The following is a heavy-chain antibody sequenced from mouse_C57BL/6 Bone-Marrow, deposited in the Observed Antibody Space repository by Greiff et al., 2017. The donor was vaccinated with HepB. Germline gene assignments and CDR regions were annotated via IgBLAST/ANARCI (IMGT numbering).Heavy chain of an antibody. CDR1: GFTFSDYG. CDR2: ISSGSSTI. V-gene: IGHV5-17*01. CDR3: ARLGISYAMDY. Sequence: EVQLVESGGGLVKPGGSLKLSCAASGFTFSDYGMHWVRQAPEKGLEWVAYISSGSSTIYYADTVKGRFTISRDNAKNTLFLQMTSLRSEDTAMYYCARLGISYAMDYWGQGTSVTVSS. J-gene: IGHJ4*01. D-gene: IGHD2-4*01.